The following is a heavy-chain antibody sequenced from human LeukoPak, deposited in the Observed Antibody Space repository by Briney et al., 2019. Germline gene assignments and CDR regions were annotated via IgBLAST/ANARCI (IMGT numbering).Heavy chain of an antibody. CDR2: IYYSGST. CDR1: GGSISSYY. CDR3: ARYVWGSYPTFEDY. Sequence: PSEALSLTCTVSGGSISSYYWSWIRQPPGRGLEWIGYIYYSGSTNYNPSLKSRVTISVDTSKNQFSLKLSSVTAADTAVYYCARYVWGSYPTFEDYWGQGTLVTVSS. V-gene: IGHV4-59*01. D-gene: IGHD3-16*02. J-gene: IGHJ4*02.